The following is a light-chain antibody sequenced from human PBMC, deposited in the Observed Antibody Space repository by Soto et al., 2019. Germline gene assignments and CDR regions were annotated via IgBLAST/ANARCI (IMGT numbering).Light chain of an antibody. Sequence: SVLTQPASVSGSPGQSITISCTGTSSDVGGYNYVSWYQHRPGKAPKLIIYDVTSRPSGVSIRFSGSKSDNTASLTISGLQPEDEADYHCSSYTTSNTRQIVFGTGTKVTVL. J-gene: IGLJ1*01. CDR2: DVT. CDR1: SSDVGGYNY. V-gene: IGLV2-14*03. CDR3: SSYTTSNTRQIV.